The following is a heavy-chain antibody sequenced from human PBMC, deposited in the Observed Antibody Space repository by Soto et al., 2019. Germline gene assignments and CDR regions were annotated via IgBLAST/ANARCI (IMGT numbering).Heavy chain of an antibody. D-gene: IGHD2-2*02. CDR1: SVSNAW. CDR3: TTDGADIVLVPAAITYYYYGMDV. J-gene: IGHJ6*02. Sequence: SVSNAWMNWVRQAPGKGLEWVGRIKSKTDGGTTDYAAPVKGRFTISRDDSKNMLYLQMNSLKTEDTAVYYCTTDGADIVLVPAAITYYYYGMDVWGQGTTVTVSS. V-gene: IGHV3-15*07. CDR2: IKSKTDGGTT.